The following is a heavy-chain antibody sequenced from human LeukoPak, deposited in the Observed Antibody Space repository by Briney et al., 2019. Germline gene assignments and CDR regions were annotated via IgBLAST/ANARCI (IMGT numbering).Heavy chain of an antibody. V-gene: IGHV1-69*05. CDR1: GGTFSSYA. J-gene: IGHJ5*02. D-gene: IGHD6-13*01. CDR3: ARVQQLVRGAKWFDP. Sequence: SVKVSCKASGGTFSSYAISWVRQAPGPGLEWMGGIIPIFGTANYAQKFQGRVTITTDESTSTAYMELSSLRSEDPAVYYCARVQQLVRGAKWFDPWGQGTLVTVSS. CDR2: IIPIFGTA.